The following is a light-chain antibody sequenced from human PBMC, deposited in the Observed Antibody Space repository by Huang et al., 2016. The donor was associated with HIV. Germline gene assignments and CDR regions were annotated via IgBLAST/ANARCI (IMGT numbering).Light chain of an antibody. V-gene: IGKV3-15*01. J-gene: IGKJ1*01. CDR2: AAA. CDR3: QQYDNWSL. Sequence: EIVMTQSPVTLSVSPGKRATLSCRASQSISSNLAWYQQKPGQAPRLLIDAAATRGTSMPARFSGSGSGTEFTLTISSLQSEDSAIYYWQQYDNWSLFGQGTKVEI. CDR1: QSISSN.